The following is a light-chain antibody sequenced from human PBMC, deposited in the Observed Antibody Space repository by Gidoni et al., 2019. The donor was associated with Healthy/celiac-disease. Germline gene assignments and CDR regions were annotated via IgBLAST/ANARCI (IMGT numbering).Light chain of an antibody. V-gene: IGLV2-23*01. Sequence: QSALTQPDSVSGSPGQSIPISCTGTSSDVGSYNLVSWYQQHPGKAPKLMIYEGSKRPSGVSNRFSGSKSGNTASLTISGLQAEDEADYYCCSYAGSSTQVFGGGTKLTVL. J-gene: IGLJ2*01. CDR3: CSYAGSSTQV. CDR1: SSDVGSYNL. CDR2: EGS.